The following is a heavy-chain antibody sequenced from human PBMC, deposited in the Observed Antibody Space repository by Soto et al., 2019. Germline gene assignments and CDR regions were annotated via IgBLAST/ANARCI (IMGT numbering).Heavy chain of an antibody. Sequence: QVQLQQWGAGLLKPSETLSLTCAVYGGSFSGYYWSWIRQPPGKGLEWIGEINHSGSTNYNPSLKSRVTISVDTSKNQFSLKLSSVTAAATAVYYCARGGAAAGSTFDYWGQGTLVTVSS. CDR1: GGSFSGYY. J-gene: IGHJ4*02. CDR3: ARGGAAAGSTFDY. V-gene: IGHV4-34*01. D-gene: IGHD6-13*01. CDR2: INHSGST.